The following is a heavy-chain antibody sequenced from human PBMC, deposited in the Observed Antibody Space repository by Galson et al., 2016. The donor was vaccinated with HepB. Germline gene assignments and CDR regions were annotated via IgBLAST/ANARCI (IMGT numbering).Heavy chain of an antibody. Sequence: SPRLSCAASGFTFSSYSMHWVRQAPGKGLEWVSAMSDSGGSTYYADSVKGRFTISRDNSKNTLYLQMNSLGAEDTAIYYCAVRYSSIWYFQHWGRGTLVSVSS. J-gene: IGHJ1*01. V-gene: IGHV3-23*01. CDR3: AVRYSSIWYFQH. CDR1: GFTFSSYS. CDR2: MSDSGGST. D-gene: IGHD6-13*01.